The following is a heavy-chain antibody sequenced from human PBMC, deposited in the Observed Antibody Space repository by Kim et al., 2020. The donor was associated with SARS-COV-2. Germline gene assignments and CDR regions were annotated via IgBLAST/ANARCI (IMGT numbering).Heavy chain of an antibody. CDR3: ARGGLWFGELLFSYYYDYGRDV. D-gene: IGHD3-10*01. CDR1: GFTVSSNY. CDR2: IYSGGST. Sequence: GGSLRLSCAASGFTVSSNYMSWVRQAPGKGLEWVSVIYSGGSTYYADSVEDRFTIYRDNAKNTQYLQMNSQIAEDTAVYYCARGGLWFGELLFSYYYDYGRDVGGRGPTVTVSS. J-gene: IGHJ6*02. V-gene: IGHV3-66*01.